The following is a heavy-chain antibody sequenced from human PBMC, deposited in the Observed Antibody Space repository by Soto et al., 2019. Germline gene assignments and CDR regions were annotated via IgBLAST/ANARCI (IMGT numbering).Heavy chain of an antibody. CDR2: IYYSGST. CDR3: ARDLSPSGGYDYFDY. CDR1: GGSISSGGYY. D-gene: IGHD5-12*01. V-gene: IGHV4-31*03. Sequence: SETLSLTCTVSGGSISSGGYYWSWIRQHPGKGLEWIGYIYYSGSTYYNPSLKSRVTISVDTSKNQFSLKLSSVTAADTAVYYCARDLSPSGGYDYFDYWGQGTLVTVSS. J-gene: IGHJ4*02.